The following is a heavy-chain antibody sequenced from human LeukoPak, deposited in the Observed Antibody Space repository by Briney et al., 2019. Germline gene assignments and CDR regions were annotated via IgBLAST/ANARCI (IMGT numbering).Heavy chain of an antibody. CDR2: ISSRSTTI. Sequence: GGSLRLSCAASGFTFSSNSMNWVRQAPGKGLEWVSYISSRSTTIYYADSVKGRFTISRDNAKNSLYLQMDRLRAEDTAVYYCASSSMTQAPDYWGQGTLVIVSS. CDR1: GFTFSSNS. V-gene: IGHV3-48*04. D-gene: IGHD2-21*02. CDR3: ASSSMTQAPDY. J-gene: IGHJ4*02.